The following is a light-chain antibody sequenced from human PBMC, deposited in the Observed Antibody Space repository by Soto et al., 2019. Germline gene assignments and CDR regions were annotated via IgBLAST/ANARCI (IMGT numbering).Light chain of an antibody. CDR1: QSVRSK. V-gene: IGKV3-15*01. CDR3: QQYNNWPPAT. J-gene: IGKJ1*01. CDR2: RAS. Sequence: EIVMTQSPATLSVSPGERATLSYRASQSVRSKLSWYQQKPCQAPRLLIYRASTRATDIPARFSGSGSGTEFTLTIRSLQSEDFAVYYCQQYNNWPPATFGQGTMGDIK.